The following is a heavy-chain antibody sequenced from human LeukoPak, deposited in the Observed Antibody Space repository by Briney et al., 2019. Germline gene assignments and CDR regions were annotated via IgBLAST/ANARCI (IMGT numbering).Heavy chain of an antibody. CDR3: ARDGQRYWSSSSLYFAY. CDR1: GFVFSTSW. D-gene: IGHD2-2*01. J-gene: IGHJ4*02. CDR2: IKGDGSEK. V-gene: IGHV3-7*01. Sequence: SGGSLRLSCAASGFVFSTSWMTWVRQAPGKGMEWVANIKGDGSEKYYEDSVKGRFTISRDNAKNSLYLQMTSLTDEDTAVYYWARDGQRYWSSSSLYFAYWGQGTLVTVSS.